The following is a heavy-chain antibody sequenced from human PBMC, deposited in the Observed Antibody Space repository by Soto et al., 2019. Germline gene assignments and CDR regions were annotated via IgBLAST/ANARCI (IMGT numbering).Heavy chain of an antibody. D-gene: IGHD3-10*01. CDR3: SHRDPYYWIHY. V-gene: IGHV2-5*02. Sequence: QITLKESGPTLVKPTQTLTLTCTFSGFSLSTSGGGVAWIRQPPGKALEWLALIYWDGDKRYSPPLKSRLTTTNSPSKNQVVLTMTNMDPVDTATYYCSHRDPYYWIHYWGQGTLVTVSS. CDR1: GFSLSTSGGG. CDR2: IYWDGDK. J-gene: IGHJ4*02.